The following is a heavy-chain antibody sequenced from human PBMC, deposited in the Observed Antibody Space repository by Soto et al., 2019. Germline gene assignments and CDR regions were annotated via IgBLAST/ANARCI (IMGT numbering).Heavy chain of an antibody. J-gene: IGHJ4*02. CDR2: ITGSGGTT. Sequence: EVHLLEFGGGLVQPGGSLRLSCAASGFTFSNYAMNWVRQAPGKGLEWVSGITGSGGTTFYADSVKGRFTISRDNSKKTVYLQMNSVRADDMAVYYCAKEYTSISKGSFDCWGQGALVTVSS. V-gene: IGHV3-23*01. D-gene: IGHD3-3*02. CDR3: AKEYTSISKGSFDC. CDR1: GFTFSNYA.